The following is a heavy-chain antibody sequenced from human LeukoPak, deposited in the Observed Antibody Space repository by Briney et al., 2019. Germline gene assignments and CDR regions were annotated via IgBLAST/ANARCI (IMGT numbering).Heavy chain of an antibody. CDR1: GYTFTSYG. V-gene: IGHV1-18*01. Sequence: GASVKVSCMASGYTFTSYGISWVRQAPGQGLEWMGWISAYSGNTNYAQKLQGRVTMTTDTSTSTAYMELRSLRSDDTAVYYCARDLGSSSSGYYFDYWGQGTLVTVSS. CDR2: ISAYSGNT. D-gene: IGHD6-6*01. J-gene: IGHJ4*02. CDR3: ARDLGSSSSGYYFDY.